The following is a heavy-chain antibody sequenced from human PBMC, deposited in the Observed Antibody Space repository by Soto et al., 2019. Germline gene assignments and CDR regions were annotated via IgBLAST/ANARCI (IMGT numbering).Heavy chain of an antibody. Sequence: QVELQESGPRLVRPSETLYLTCTVSGGSMSGYHWSWVRQPAGKGLEWIGRVHSTGSTDYNPSVESRITVSLDTSKKQFSLKLRSVTAADTALYFCARDSVILTLFDYWGQGILVTVSS. CDR1: GGSMSGYH. V-gene: IGHV4-4*07. CDR3: ARDSVILTLFDY. J-gene: IGHJ4*02. D-gene: IGHD2-21*01. CDR2: VHSTGST.